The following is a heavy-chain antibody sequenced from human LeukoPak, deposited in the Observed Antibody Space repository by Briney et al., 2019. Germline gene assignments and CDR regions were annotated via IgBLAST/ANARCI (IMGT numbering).Heavy chain of an antibody. J-gene: IGHJ4*02. CDR2: IKQDGSQK. Sequence: GGSLRLSCAASGFTFSNYWMNWVRQAPGKGLEWVANIKQDGSQKYYVDSVKGRFTISRDNAKNSLYLQMNSLRAEDTAVYYCAREDGALDYWGQGTLVTVSS. CDR3: AREDGALDY. V-gene: IGHV3-7*01. CDR1: GFTFSNYW. D-gene: IGHD5-24*01.